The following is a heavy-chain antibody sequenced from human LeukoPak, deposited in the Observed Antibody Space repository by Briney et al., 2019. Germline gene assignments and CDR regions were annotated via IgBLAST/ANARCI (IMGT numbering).Heavy chain of an antibody. CDR1: GFDFSTYS. CDR2: ISSSSSNI. J-gene: IGHJ6*03. V-gene: IGHV3-48*01. CDR3: ARGYSTSSYSHYYYYMDV. D-gene: IGHD6-6*01. Sequence: GGSLRLSCAASGFDFSTYSMNWVRQAPGKGLEWVSHISSSSSNIYYADSVKGRFTISRDTANNSLYLQMHSLRAEDTAVYYCARGYSTSSYSHYYYYMDVWGTGTTVTVPS.